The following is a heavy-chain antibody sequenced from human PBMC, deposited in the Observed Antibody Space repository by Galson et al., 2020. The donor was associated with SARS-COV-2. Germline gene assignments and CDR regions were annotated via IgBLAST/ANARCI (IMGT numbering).Heavy chain of an antibody. J-gene: IGHJ4*02. CDR1: GFTFSSYW. D-gene: IGHD1-1*01. CDR2: INSDESRT. CDR3: ARVHPLGGGGSFFDS. V-gene: IGHV3-74*01. Sequence: GGSLRLSCAASGFTFSSYWMSWVRQAPGKGLVWVSRINSDESRTDYADSMRGRFTTSRDNAKNTLYLQMNALRADDTAVYYCARVHPLGGGGSFFDSWGQGILVTVSS.